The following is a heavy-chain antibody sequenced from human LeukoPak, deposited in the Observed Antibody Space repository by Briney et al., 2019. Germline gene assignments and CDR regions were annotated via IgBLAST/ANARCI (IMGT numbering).Heavy chain of an antibody. CDR2: IHYTGST. J-gene: IGHJ6*03. D-gene: IGHD5-12*01. CDR3: ARTTEGYAGGPGYSYYYYMDV. V-gene: IGHV4-39*07. CDR1: GGSISSGSSY. Sequence: SETLSLTCSVSGGSISSGSSYWGWVRQPPGTGLEWLGSIHYTGSTYYNPSLKSRVTISVDTSKNQFSLKLSSVTAADTAVYYCARTTEGYAGGPGYSYYYYMDVWGKGTTVTISS.